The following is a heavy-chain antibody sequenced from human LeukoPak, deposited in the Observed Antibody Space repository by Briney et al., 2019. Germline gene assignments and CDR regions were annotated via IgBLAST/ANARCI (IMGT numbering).Heavy chain of an antibody. D-gene: IGHD3-16*02. CDR1: GGSFSGYY. Sequence: SETLSLTCAVYGGSFSGYYWSWIRQPPGKGLEWIGEINHSGSTNYNPSLKSRVTISVDTSKNQFSLKLSSVTAADTAVYYCARRSRSYRGWFDPWGQGTLVTVSS. V-gene: IGHV4-34*01. CDR2: INHSGST. J-gene: IGHJ5*02. CDR3: ARRSRSYRGWFDP.